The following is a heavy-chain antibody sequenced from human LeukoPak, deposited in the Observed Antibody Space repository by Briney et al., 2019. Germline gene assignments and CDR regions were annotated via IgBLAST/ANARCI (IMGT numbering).Heavy chain of an antibody. CDR1: GFTLSDYA. J-gene: IGHJ4*02. CDR3: ARAPVKWLFGVTIDH. V-gene: IGHV3-64*01. D-gene: IGHD3-3*01. Sequence: GGSLSLSCAASGFTLSDYAMHWVRQAPGKGLEYVSAISSNGGSTYYGNSVKGRFTVSRDNSKNTLYLQMGSLRTEDMGVYYCARAPVKWLFGVTIDHWGQGTLVTVSS. CDR2: ISSNGGST.